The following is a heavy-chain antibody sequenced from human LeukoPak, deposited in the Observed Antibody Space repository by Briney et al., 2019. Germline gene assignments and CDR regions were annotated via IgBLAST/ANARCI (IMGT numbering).Heavy chain of an antibody. CDR2: ISGSGSST. CDR1: GFTFSSYA. D-gene: IGHD1-26*01. V-gene: IGHV3-23*01. CDR3: AKDLWEGLPYYFDY. Sequence: PGGSLRLSCAASGFTFSSYAMTWVRQAPGKGLEWVSAISGSGSSTYYADSVKGRFTISRDNSKNTLYLQVNSLRAEDTAVYYCAKDLWEGLPYYFDYWGQGTLVTVSS. J-gene: IGHJ4*02.